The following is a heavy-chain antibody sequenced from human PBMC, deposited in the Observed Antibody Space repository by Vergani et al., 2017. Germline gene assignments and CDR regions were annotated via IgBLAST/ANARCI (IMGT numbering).Heavy chain of an antibody. CDR2: INPIDSKI. V-gene: IGHV5-51*01. Sequence: EVMLVQSGAEVKKPGESLKISCKYSESSFISNEIAWVRQMSGKGLQWMGNINPIDSKIAYSPSFQGQAIMSLDKSITTAYLQWRSLKASDTAIYYCTGHXPCGDGACLHFDHWGQGTKVTVSS. D-gene: IGHD2-21*01. CDR1: ESSFISNE. CDR3: TGHXPCGDGACLHFDH. J-gene: IGHJ4*02.